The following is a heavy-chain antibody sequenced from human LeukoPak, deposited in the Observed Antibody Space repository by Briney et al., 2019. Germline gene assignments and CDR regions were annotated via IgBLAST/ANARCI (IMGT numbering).Heavy chain of an antibody. D-gene: IGHD6-13*01. Sequence: SETLSLTCTVSGGSISSYYWSWIRRPPGKGLEWIGYIYYSGSTNYNPSLKSRVTISVDTSKNQFSLKLSSVTAADTAVYYCARDSFSSWSGNDAFDIWGQGTMVTVSS. CDR3: ARDSFSSWSGNDAFDI. CDR1: GGSISSYY. J-gene: IGHJ3*02. CDR2: IYYSGST. V-gene: IGHV4-59*01.